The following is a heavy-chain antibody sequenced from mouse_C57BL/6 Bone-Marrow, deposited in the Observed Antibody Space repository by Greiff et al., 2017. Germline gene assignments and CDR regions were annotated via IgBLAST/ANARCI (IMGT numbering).Heavy chain of an antibody. CDR1: GYTFTDHT. D-gene: IGHD2-3*01. J-gene: IGHJ2*01. V-gene: IGHV1-78*01. CDR2: IYPRDGST. Sequence: QVQLQQSGAELARPGASVTLSCKASGYTFTDHTIHWMKQRPEQGLEWIGYIYPRDGSTKYNEKFKGKATLTADKSSSTAYMQLNSLTSEDSAVYFCAIDGWDFDYWGQGTTLTVSS. CDR3: AIDGWDFDY.